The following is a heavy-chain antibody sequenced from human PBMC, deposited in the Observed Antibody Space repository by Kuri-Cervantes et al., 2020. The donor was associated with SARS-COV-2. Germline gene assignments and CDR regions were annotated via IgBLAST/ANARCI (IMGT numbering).Heavy chain of an antibody. CDR1: GGTFSCYA. J-gene: IGHJ5*02. Sequence: SVKVSCKASGGTFSCYAIRWVRQAPGQGLEWMGGITPIFGIANYAQKFQGRVTITADKSTSTAYMELSSLRSEDTAVYYCARAVVVAASNWFDPWGQGTLVTVSS. CDR2: ITPIFGIA. D-gene: IGHD6-19*01. V-gene: IGHV1-69*10. CDR3: ARAVVVAASNWFDP.